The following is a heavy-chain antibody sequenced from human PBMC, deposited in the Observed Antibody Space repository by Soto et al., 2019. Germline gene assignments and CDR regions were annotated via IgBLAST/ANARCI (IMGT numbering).Heavy chain of an antibody. CDR2: ISSSSSYI. CDR3: ARFWILDHSFDY. CDR1: GFTFSCYS. Sequence: PGGSLRLSCAASGFTFSCYSMNWVRQAPGKGLEWVSSISSSSSYIYYADSVKGRFTISRDNAKNSLYLQMNSLRAEDTAVYYCARFWILDHSFDYWGQGTLVTVSS. J-gene: IGHJ4*02. D-gene: IGHD3-3*01. V-gene: IGHV3-21*01.